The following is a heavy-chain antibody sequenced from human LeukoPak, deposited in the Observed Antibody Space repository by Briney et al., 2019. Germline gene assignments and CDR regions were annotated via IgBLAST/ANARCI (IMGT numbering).Heavy chain of an antibody. J-gene: IGHJ4*02. CDR1: GGSFSDYY. CDR2: INHSGST. V-gene: IGHV4-34*01. CDR3: ARAGWFGELYGPLDY. Sequence: TSETLSLTCAVYGGSFSDYYWTWIRQAPGKGLEWIGEINHSGSTNYNPSLKSRVTISVDPSKNQFSLKLSSVTAADTAVYYCARAGWFGELYGPLDYWGQGTLVTVSS. D-gene: IGHD3-10*01.